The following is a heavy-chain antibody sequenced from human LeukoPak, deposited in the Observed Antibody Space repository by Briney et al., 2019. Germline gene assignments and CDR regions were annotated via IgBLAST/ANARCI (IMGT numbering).Heavy chain of an antibody. Sequence: PSETLSLTCAVSGGSISSSNWWSWVRQPPGKGLEWIGEIYHSGSTNYNPSLKSRVTISVDKSKNQFSLKLSSVTAADTAVYYCARGSRVWDYYGSGSRIDYWGQGTLVTVSS. CDR1: GGSISSSNW. CDR3: ARGSRVWDYYGSGSRIDY. V-gene: IGHV4-4*02. D-gene: IGHD3-10*01. J-gene: IGHJ4*02. CDR2: IYHSGST.